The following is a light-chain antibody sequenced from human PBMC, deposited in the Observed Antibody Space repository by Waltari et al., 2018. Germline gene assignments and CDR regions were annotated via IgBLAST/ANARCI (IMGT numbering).Light chain of an antibody. CDR3: SSYITTNTLEL. V-gene: IGLV2-14*03. CDR1: SSDDGTSNY. Sequence: QSALTQPASVSGSPGQSITISCTGTSSDDGTSNYVSWYQQHPGKAPKLLIYDVSYRPSGVSYRFSGSKSGNTASLTISGLQAEDEADYYCSSYITTNTLELFGGGTSLTVL. CDR2: DVS. J-gene: IGLJ3*02.